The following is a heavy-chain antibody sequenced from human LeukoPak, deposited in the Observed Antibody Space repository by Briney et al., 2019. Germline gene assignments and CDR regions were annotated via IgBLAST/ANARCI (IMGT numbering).Heavy chain of an antibody. J-gene: IGHJ4*02. CDR1: GLNLLGLE. V-gene: IGHV3-48*03. Sequence: PGGSLRLSCAISGLNLLGLEVNWVRQAPGKGLEWVSYITGSGDTIYYADSVKGRFTISRDNAKSSVYLQMNSLRADDTAIYYCATHRGSGDPDYWGRGPLVTVSS. CDR2: ITGSGDTI. CDR3: ATHRGSGDPDY. D-gene: IGHD3-10*01.